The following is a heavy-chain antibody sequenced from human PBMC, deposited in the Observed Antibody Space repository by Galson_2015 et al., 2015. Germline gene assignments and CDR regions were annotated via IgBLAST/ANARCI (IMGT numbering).Heavy chain of an antibody. CDR3: AKEMAIAARTFDS. D-gene: IGHD6-6*01. CDR2: ISYDGTNK. J-gene: IGHJ4*02. V-gene: IGHV3-30*18. Sequence: SLRLSCAASGFSFSTFAMHWVRQAPGKGPEWVAVISYDGTNKYYADSMKGRFTISRDNSKNTLNLHMNSLRAEDTAVYNCAKEMAIAARTFDSWGQGTLVTVSS. CDR1: GFSFSTFA.